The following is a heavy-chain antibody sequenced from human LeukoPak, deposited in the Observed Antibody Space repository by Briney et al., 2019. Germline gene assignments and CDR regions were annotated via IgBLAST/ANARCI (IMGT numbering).Heavy chain of an antibody. V-gene: IGHV3-30-3*01. D-gene: IGHD6-19*01. Sequence: GGSLRLSCATSGFTFSSSWMSWVRQAPGKGLEWVAVISYDGSNKYYADSVKGRFTISRDNSKNTLFLQMNSLRAEDTAVYYCARGIAVAGPPFDYWGQGTLVTVSS. CDR1: GFTFSSSW. CDR2: ISYDGSNK. CDR3: ARGIAVAGPPFDY. J-gene: IGHJ4*02.